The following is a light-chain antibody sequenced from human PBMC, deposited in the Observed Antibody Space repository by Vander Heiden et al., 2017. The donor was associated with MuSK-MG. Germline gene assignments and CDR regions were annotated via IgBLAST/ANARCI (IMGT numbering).Light chain of an antibody. V-gene: IGKV4-1*01. Sequence: IVLTQSPDSLAVSLGERATINCKSRQSVFDSANNKNYLAWYQQKPGQPPQLLSCWASTRESGVPDRCSGSGSGTDFTLTISSLQAEDGAVDYCQQYYRTPLTCGGGTKVEIK. J-gene: IGKJ4*01. CDR3: QQYYRTPLT. CDR2: WAS. CDR1: QSVFDSANNKNY.